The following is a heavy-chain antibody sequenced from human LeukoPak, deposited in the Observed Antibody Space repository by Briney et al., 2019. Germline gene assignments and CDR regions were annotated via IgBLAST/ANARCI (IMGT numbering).Heavy chain of an antibody. J-gene: IGHJ4*02. CDR3: ARDLASCAGDCYSDGFDY. V-gene: IGHV4-38-2*02. CDR2: IYHGGST. CDR1: GYSISGGYY. D-gene: IGHD2-21*02. Sequence: KSSETLSLTCTVSGYSISGGYYWGWIRQSPGKGLEWIGSIYHGGSTYYNPSLRSRVIVSVDTSKNHFSLKMSSVTAADTAVYYCARDLASCAGDCYSDGFDYWGQGTLVTVSS.